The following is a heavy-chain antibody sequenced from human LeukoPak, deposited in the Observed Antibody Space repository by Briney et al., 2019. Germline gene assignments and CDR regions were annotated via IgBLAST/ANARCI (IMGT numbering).Heavy chain of an antibody. J-gene: IGHJ4*02. CDR2: IDCDDDK. V-gene: IGHV2-70*01. CDR3: ARVIATPDYLDY. Sequence: SGPALAKPTPTLTLTFTFSGFSLTTSKLCVNWIRQPQGKALEWLAHIDCDDDKYYSPSLRTRLTISKDPSKNQVVLTMTNMDPVDTATYCCARVIATPDYLDYWGPGALVTVSS. CDR1: GFSLTTSKLC. D-gene: IGHD3-10*01.